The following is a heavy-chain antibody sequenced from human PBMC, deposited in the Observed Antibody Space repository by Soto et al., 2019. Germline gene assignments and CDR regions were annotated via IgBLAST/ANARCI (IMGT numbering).Heavy chain of an antibody. J-gene: IGHJ3*02. CDR3: AKDRITMIVVALDAFDI. Sequence: GGSLRLSCAASGFTFSSYAMSWVRQAPGKGLEWVSAISGSGGSTYYADSVKGRFTISRDNSKNTLYLQMNSLRAEDTAVYYCAKDRITMIVVALDAFDIWGQGTMVTVSS. V-gene: IGHV3-23*01. CDR1: GFTFSSYA. D-gene: IGHD3-22*01. CDR2: ISGSGGST.